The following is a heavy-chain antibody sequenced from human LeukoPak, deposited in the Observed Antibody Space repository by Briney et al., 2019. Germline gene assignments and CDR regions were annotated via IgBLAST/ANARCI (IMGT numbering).Heavy chain of an antibody. CDR1: GDSVSSNSAV. CDR3: ARRLTQYDCFDP. J-gene: IGHJ5*02. V-gene: IGHV6-1*01. D-gene: IGHD2-2*01. CDR2: TYYRSTWYN. Sequence: SQTLSLTCAIPGDSVSSNSAVWNWIRQSPSRGLEWLGRTYYRSTWYNDYAVSVRGRITVNPDTSKNQFSLHLNSVTPEDTAVYYCARRLTQYDCFDPWGQGILVTVSS.